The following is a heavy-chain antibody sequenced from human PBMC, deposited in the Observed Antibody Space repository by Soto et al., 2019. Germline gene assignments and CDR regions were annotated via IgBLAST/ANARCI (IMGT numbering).Heavy chain of an antibody. CDR1: GFTFSNYW. CDR3: ARAHRGPD. J-gene: IGHJ1*01. Sequence: PGGSLRLSSAASGFTFSNYWMYWVRQVPGKGLVWVSRINSDGTRASYGDSAKGRFTISRDNAKNTLYLQMNSLRADDTAVYYYARAHRGPDRGQGTLVTVSS. CDR2: INSDGTRA. D-gene: IGHD2-15*01. V-gene: IGHV3-74*01.